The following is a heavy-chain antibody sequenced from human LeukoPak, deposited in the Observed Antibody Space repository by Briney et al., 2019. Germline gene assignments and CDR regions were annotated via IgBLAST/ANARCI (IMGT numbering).Heavy chain of an antibody. Sequence: VASVKVSCKSSGYTFTGYYMHWVRQAPGQGLEWMGWINPNTGGINYAQKFQGRVTMTRDTSISAAYMELSRLRSDDTAVYYCARDPYSNYFDYWGQGTLVTVS. J-gene: IGHJ4*02. CDR2: INPNTGGI. CDR3: ARDPYSNYFDY. V-gene: IGHV1-2*02. CDR1: GYTFTGYY. D-gene: IGHD5-18*01.